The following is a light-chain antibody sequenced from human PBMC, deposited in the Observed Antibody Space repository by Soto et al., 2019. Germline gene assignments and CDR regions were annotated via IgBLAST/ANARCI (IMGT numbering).Light chain of an antibody. J-gene: IGKJ2*01. CDR1: QSVSSSY. Sequence: EIVLTQSPGTLSLSPGERATLSCRASQSVSSSYLAWFQQKPGQAPRLLIYDASSRATGIPARFSGSGSGTDFTLTISSVESEDSAAYYCQQRYNRYTFGQGTKLEIK. CDR3: QQRYNRYT. CDR2: DAS. V-gene: IGKV3D-20*02.